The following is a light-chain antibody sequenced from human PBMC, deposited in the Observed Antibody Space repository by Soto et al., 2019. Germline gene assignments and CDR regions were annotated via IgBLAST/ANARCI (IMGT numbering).Light chain of an antibody. Sequence: IQMTQSPSFLSASVGDRVTITCRASQSISNYLNWYQQKPGKAPKLLMYGAFSSQSEVPSRFSGSGSGTDFTLTISSLQPEDIATYYCQQSYITPFSFGPGTKGEIK. V-gene: IGKV1-39*01. J-gene: IGKJ3*01. CDR3: QQSYITPFS. CDR2: GAF. CDR1: QSISNY.